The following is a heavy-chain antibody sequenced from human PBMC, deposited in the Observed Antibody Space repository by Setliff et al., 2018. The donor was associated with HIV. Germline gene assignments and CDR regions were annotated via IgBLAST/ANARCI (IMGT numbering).Heavy chain of an antibody. CDR1: GGSISSGSYF. V-gene: IGHV4-61*02. J-gene: IGHJ5*02. Sequence: SETLSLTCTVSGGSISSGSYFWTWIRQPAGKGLEWIGRIYTSGSTNYNPSLKSRVTISVDTSKNQFSLKLSSVTAADTAVYYCARVHWFDPWGQGTLVTVSS. D-gene: IGHD3-10*01. CDR2: IYTSGST. CDR3: ARVHWFDP.